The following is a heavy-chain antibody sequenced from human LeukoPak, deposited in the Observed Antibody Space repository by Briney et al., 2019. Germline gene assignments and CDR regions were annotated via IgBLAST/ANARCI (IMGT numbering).Heavy chain of an antibody. Sequence: GGSLRLSCAASGYTFSSYAMYWVRQAPGKGLEWVAVIWSDGTNRYYADSVKGRFTISRADSRNTVYLQMNSLRPEDTGIYYCARDAQRGFDYSNSLQYWGQGTPVTVST. J-gene: IGHJ4*02. V-gene: IGHV3-33*07. CDR1: GYTFSSYA. CDR3: ARDAQRGFDYSNSLQY. CDR2: IWSDGTNR. D-gene: IGHD4-11*01.